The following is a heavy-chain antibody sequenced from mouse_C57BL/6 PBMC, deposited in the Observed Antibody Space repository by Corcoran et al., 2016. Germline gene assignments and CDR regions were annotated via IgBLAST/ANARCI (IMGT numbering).Heavy chain of an antibody. J-gene: IGHJ1*03. Sequence: QIQLVQSGPELKKPGETVKISCKASGYTFTTYGMSWMKQAPGKGLKWTGWMNIYSGVPTYADDFKGRFALSLETSASTAYLEINNLKSEDTATYFCARDSNWYFDVWGIGTTVTVSS. CDR3: ARDSNWYFDV. CDR2: MNIYSGVP. D-gene: IGHD2-5*01. CDR1: GYTFTTYG. V-gene: IGHV9-3*01.